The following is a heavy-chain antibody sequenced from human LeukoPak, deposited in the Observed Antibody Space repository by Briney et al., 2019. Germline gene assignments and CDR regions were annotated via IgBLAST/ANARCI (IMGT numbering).Heavy chain of an antibody. Sequence: SETLSLTCTVSGGSISSYYWSWIRQPPGKGLEWIGYIYYSGSTNYNPSLKSRVTISVDTSKNQFYLKLSSVPAADPAVYYCARDHCSGGSCPHHYYSGMDVWGQGTTVTVSS. CDR2: IYYSGST. D-gene: IGHD2-15*01. J-gene: IGHJ6*02. CDR3: ARDHCSGGSCPHHYYSGMDV. CDR1: GGSISSYY. V-gene: IGHV4-59*01.